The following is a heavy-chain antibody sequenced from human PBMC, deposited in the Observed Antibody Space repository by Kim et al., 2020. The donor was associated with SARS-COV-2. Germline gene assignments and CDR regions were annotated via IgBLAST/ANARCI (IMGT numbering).Heavy chain of an antibody. Sequence: SETLSLTCTVSGGSISSSSYYWGWIRQPPGKGLEWIGSIYYSGSTYYNPSLKSRVTISVDTSKNQFSLKLSSVTAADTAVYYCASQIRSSPTSYYYGMDVWGQGTTVTVSS. CDR2: IYYSGST. V-gene: IGHV4-39*07. J-gene: IGHJ6*02. D-gene: IGHD1-1*01. CDR3: ASQIRSSPTSYYYGMDV. CDR1: GGSISSSSYY.